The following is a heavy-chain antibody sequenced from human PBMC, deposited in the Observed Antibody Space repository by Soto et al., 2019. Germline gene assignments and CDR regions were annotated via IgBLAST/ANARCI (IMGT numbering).Heavy chain of an antibody. CDR2: IGGSGDT. J-gene: IGHJ4*02. CDR3: ATRNYYDSRGYHYYYFDF. CDR1: GFTFSNQA. V-gene: IGHV3-23*01. D-gene: IGHD3-22*01. Sequence: EVQLLESGGGLVQPGGSLRLSCAASGFTFSNQAMSWVRQASGKGLEWVSGIGGSGDTYYADSVKGRFTVSRDNSKNTLYLQMSRLRAEDTAVYYCATRNYYDSRGYHYYYFDFWGQGTLVTVSS.